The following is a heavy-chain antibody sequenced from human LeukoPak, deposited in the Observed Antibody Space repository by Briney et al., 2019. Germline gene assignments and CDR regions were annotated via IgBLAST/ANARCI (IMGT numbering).Heavy chain of an antibody. J-gene: IGHJ4*02. CDR1: GFTFSSYA. CDR2: ISGSGGST. Sequence: GGSLRLSCAASGFTFSSYAMSWVLQAPGKGLERVSAISGSGGSTYYADSVKGRFTISRDNSKNTLYLQMNSLRAEDTAVYYCARVHPTELWPFDYWGQGTLVTVSS. V-gene: IGHV3-23*01. CDR3: ARVHPTELWPFDY. D-gene: IGHD5-18*01.